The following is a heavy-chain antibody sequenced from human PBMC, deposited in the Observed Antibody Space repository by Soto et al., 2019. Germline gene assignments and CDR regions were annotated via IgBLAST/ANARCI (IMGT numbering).Heavy chain of an antibody. Sequence: SETLSLTCTVSGGSISSYYWSWIRQPPGKGLEWIGYIYYSGSTNYNPSLKSRVTISVDTSKNQFSLKLSSVTAADTAVYYCARLHLDMYYNWNIPTSPAYYYYMDVWGKGTTVTVSS. CDR1: GGSISSYY. V-gene: IGHV4-59*08. CDR3: ARLHLDMYYNWNIPTSPAYYYYMDV. J-gene: IGHJ6*03. CDR2: IYYSGST. D-gene: IGHD1-20*01.